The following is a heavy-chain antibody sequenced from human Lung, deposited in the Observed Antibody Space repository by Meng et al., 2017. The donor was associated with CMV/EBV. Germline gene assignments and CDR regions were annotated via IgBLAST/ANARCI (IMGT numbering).Heavy chain of an antibody. Sequence: IRSGGDYWSWVRQLPGKGLEWIGYIYDSESTHYNPSLKGRVTMSIDTSKNQFSLRLTSVTVADTAVYYCARGLRVVVPAPLAWFDPWGQGILVTVSS. D-gene: IGHD2-2*01. CDR3: ARGLRVVVPAPLAWFDP. CDR2: IYDSEST. V-gene: IGHV4-31*02. CDR1: IRSGGDY. J-gene: IGHJ5*02.